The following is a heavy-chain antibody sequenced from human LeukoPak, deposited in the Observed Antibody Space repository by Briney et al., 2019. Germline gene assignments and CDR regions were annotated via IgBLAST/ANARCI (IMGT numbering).Heavy chain of an antibody. Sequence: ASVKVSCKVSGYTLTELSMHWVRQAPGKGLEWMGGFDPEDGETIYAQKSQGRVTMTEDTSTDTAYMELSSLRSEDTAVYYCATPVVPAAMEAFDIWGQGTMVTVSS. D-gene: IGHD2-2*01. V-gene: IGHV1-24*01. CDR1: GYTLTELS. CDR2: FDPEDGET. CDR3: ATPVVPAAMEAFDI. J-gene: IGHJ3*02.